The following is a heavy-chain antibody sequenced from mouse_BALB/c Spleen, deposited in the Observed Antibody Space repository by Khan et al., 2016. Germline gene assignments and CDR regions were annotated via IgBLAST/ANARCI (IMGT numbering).Heavy chain of an antibody. CDR1: GFSLTSYG. V-gene: IGHV2-5*01. Sequence: VQLQESGPGLVQPSQSLSITCTVSGFSLTSYGVHWVRQSPGKGLEWLGVIWRGGSTDYNAAFMSRLSITKDNSKSQVFFKMNRLQADDTAIYXCAKNWDYDYYAMDYWGQGTSVTVSS. D-gene: IGHD2-4*01. J-gene: IGHJ4*01. CDR3: AKNWDYDYYAMDY. CDR2: IWRGGST.